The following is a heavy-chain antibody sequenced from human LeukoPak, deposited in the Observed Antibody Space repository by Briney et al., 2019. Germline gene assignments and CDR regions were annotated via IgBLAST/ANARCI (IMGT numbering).Heavy chain of an antibody. CDR1: GGSFSGYY. D-gene: IGHD3-10*01. V-gene: IGHV4-34*01. CDR3: AKSNGYGLVDI. J-gene: IGHJ3*02. CDR2: INHSGST. Sequence: SETLSLTCAVYGGSFSGYYWSWIRQPPGEGLEWIGEINHSGSTNYNPSLKSRVTILVDTSNNQFSLKLNSVTAADTAVYYCAKSNGYGLVDIWGQGTMVTVSS.